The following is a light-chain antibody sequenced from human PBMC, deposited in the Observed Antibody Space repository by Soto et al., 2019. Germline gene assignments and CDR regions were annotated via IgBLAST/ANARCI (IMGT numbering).Light chain of an antibody. CDR2: AAS. CDR3: QQHGSSPYMYT. Sequence: EIVLTQSPGTLSLSPGDSATLSCRTSQSVSTSYLAWYQQKRGQAPRLLIYAASSRATGIPDRFSGSGSGADFTLTISRLEPEDSAVYYRQQHGSSPYMYTFGQGTNLEI. J-gene: IGKJ2*01. CDR1: QSVSTSY. V-gene: IGKV3-20*01.